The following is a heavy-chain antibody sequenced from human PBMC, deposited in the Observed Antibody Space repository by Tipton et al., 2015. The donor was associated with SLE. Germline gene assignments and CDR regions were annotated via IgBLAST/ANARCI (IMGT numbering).Heavy chain of an antibody. J-gene: IGHJ4*02. CDR3: ARVNGADDY. CDR2: IYTSGST. D-gene: IGHD4-17*01. CDR1: GGSISSGSYY. Sequence: TLSLTCTVSGGSISSGSYYWSWIRQPAGKGLEWIGHIYTSGSTNYNPSLKSRVTISVDTSKNQFSLKLSSVTAADTAVYYCARVNGADDYWGQGTLVTVSS. V-gene: IGHV4-61*09.